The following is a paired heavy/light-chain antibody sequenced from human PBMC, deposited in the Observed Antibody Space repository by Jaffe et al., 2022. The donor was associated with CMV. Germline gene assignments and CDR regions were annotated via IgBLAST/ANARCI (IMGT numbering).Light chain of an antibody. CDR3: QRYDGSSLFT. J-gene: IGKJ3*01. Sequence: IVLTQSPGTLSLSPGEGATLSCRASQSVSSTYLAWYQQKPGQAPRLLIYGASSRAAGIPDRFSGSGSGTDFTLTISRLEPEDFAVYYCQRYDGSSLFTFGPGTKVDIK. CDR1: QSVSSTY. V-gene: IGKV3-20*01. CDR2: GAS.
Heavy chain of an antibody. D-gene: IGHD3-10*01. J-gene: IGHJ4*02. CDR1: GFTVSNNY. CDR2: IYSAQSGRST. V-gene: IGHV3-66*01. CDR3: ANIGSRGMDFDF. Sequence: EAQLVESGGGLVQPGGSLRLSCVVSGFTVSNNYMSWVRQAPGKGLEWVSVIYSAQSGRSTDYADSVKGRFTISRDNPRNTVYLQMNSLRVEDTAVYYCANIGSRGMDFDFWGQGTVVTVSS.